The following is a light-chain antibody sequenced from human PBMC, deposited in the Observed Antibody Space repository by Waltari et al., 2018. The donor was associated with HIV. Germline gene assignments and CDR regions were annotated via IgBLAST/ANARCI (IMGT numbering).Light chain of an antibody. CDR3: QSYDSSSQV. CDR1: SGSIASNH. V-gene: IGLV6-57*01. CDR2: PDN. J-gene: IGLJ3*02. Sequence: NFMLTQPHFVSESPGKTVTISCTRSSGSIASNHVSWYQQRPGSSPTTLIYPDNQRPSGVPGRFSGSIDSSSNSASLTISGLKTEDEADYYCQSYDSSSQVFGGGTKLTVL.